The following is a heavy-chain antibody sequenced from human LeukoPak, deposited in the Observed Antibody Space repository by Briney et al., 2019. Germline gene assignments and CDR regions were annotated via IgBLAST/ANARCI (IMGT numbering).Heavy chain of an antibody. Sequence: GGSLRLSCAASGFTFISYGMSWVRQAPGKGLEWVSAISGSGGRTYYADSVKGRFTISRDNSKNTLYLQMNSLRAEDTAVYYCAKLATNPRNYYFDYWGQGTLVTVSS. CDR3: AKLATNPRNYYFDY. CDR2: ISGSGGRT. J-gene: IGHJ4*02. CDR1: GFTFISYG. V-gene: IGHV3-23*01. D-gene: IGHD5-24*01.